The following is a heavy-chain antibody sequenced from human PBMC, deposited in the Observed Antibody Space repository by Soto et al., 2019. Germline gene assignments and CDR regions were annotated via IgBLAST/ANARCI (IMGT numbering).Heavy chain of an antibody. D-gene: IGHD2-15*01. CDR2: IYYSGST. J-gene: IGHJ3*02. CDR3: AGLYCSGGSCGVVFDI. Sequence: SETLSLTCTVSGGSISSYYWSWIRQPPGKGLEWIGYIYYSGSTNYNPSLKSRVTISVDTSKNQFSLKLSSVTAADTAVYYCAGLYCSGGSCGVVFDIWGKGKSVT. CDR1: GGSISSYY. V-gene: IGHV4-59*08.